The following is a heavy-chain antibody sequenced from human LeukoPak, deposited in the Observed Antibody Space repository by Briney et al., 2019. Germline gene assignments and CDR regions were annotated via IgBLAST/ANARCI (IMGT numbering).Heavy chain of an antibody. J-gene: IGHJ4*01. V-gene: IGHV3-48*02. CDR1: GFTFSSFS. Sequence: GGSLRLSCAASGFTFSSFSMNWVRQAPGKGLGWVSYISSSSSTVYYADSVEGRFTISRDNAKNSLYLQMNSLRDEDTAVYYCARDLISGDYTFDYWGHGTLVTVSS. CDR2: ISSSSSTV. D-gene: IGHD1-26*01. CDR3: ARDLISGDYTFDY.